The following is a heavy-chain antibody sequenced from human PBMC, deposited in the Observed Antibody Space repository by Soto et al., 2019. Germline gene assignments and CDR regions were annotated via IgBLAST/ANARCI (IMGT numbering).Heavy chain of an antibody. D-gene: IGHD3-16*01. CDR1: GGSISSSTYY. Sequence: SETLSLTCTVSGGSISSSTYYWGWIRQPPGKGLEWIGSFYYSGSTDYNPSLKSRVTISVDTSKNQFSLNLSSVTAADTGVYYCAITPGGNYFGMDVWGHGTSVTVSS. CDR2: FYYSGST. CDR3: AITPGGNYFGMDV. J-gene: IGHJ6*01. V-gene: IGHV4-39*01.